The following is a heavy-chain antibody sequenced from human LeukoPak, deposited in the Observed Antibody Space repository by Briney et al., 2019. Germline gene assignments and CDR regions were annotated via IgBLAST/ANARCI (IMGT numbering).Heavy chain of an antibody. CDR3: ARESGFHFDY. CDR1: GGSIGSYY. J-gene: IGHJ4*02. V-gene: IGHV4-59*12. Sequence: SETLSLTCTVSGGSIGSYYWSWIRQPPGKGLEWIGNIYYSGSTNYNPSLKSRVTISVDTSKNQFSLKLSSVTAADTAVYYCARESGFHFDYWGQGTLVTVSS. CDR2: IYYSGST.